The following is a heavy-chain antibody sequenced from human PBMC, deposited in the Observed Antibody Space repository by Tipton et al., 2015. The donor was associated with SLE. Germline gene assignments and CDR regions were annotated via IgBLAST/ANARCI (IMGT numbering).Heavy chain of an antibody. CDR3: TRGRYGSGTFDP. V-gene: IGHV4-34*01. CDR1: GGSFRGYF. Sequence: TLSLTCAVYGGSFRGYFWGWIRQPPGKGLEWIGGINHSGTTNPNPSVKSRLTASGDTSQNQFPLKLTSVTVADTAIYYCTRGRYGSGTFDPGGQGTLVIVSS. J-gene: IGHJ5*02. CDR2: INHSGTT. D-gene: IGHD3-10*01.